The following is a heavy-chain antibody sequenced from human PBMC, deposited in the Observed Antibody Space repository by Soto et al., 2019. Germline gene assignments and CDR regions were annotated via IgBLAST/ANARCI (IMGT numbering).Heavy chain of an antibody. CDR1: GFSLSSARVG. J-gene: IGHJ6*03. CDR3: AWIKVTGTTGYMDV. Sequence: QVTLKESGPVLVKPTETLTLTCTVSGFSLSSARVGVSWIRQPPGKTLEWLAHIFSNDKKPYNTALKSRLTISKDISKSQEVLIMTNMDPVDTGTYYCAWIKVTGTTGYMDVWGKGTTVTVSS. V-gene: IGHV2-26*01. D-gene: IGHD1-7*01. CDR2: IFSNDKK.